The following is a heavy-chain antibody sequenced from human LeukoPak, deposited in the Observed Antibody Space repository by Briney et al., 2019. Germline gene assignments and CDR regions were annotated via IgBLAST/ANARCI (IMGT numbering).Heavy chain of an antibody. CDR1: GFIFRSYW. Sequence: GGSLRLSCAASGFIFRSYWMVWVRQAPGKGLEWVASIDEHGFKTYYAASVTGRFTISKDTAKNSLDLQMNSLRAEDTAVYYCAGDGTTCTRDYWGQGALVTVSS. CDR3: AGDGTTCTRDY. CDR2: IDEHGFKT. J-gene: IGHJ4*02. V-gene: IGHV3-7*01. D-gene: IGHD1-7*01.